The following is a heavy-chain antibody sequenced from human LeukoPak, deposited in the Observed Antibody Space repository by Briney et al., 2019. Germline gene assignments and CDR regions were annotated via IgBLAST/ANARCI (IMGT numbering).Heavy chain of an antibody. D-gene: IGHD3-9*01. J-gene: IGHJ3*02. CDR3: ARDRPVADWAPDS. CDR2: IDYSGSS. Sequence: SETLSLTCSVSGGSISSYSWTWIRQPPGKGLEWIGFIDYSGSSNYNPSLKSRVTISADPSTNHFALNLTSVTAADTAVYFCARDRPVADWAPDSLGRGTMVTVSS. CDR1: GGSISSYS. V-gene: IGHV4-59*13.